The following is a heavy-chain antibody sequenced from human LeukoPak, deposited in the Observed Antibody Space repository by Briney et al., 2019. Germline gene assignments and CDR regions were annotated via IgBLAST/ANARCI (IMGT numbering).Heavy chain of an antibody. CDR2: FYHGGST. J-gene: IGHJ6*03. D-gene: IGHD2-21*02. CDR3: ARINCGGDCRGYYYKYYMDV. Sequence: SETLSLTCAVYGGSFSVYYWSWIRQPPGKGLEWIGTFYHGGSTYYNPSLKSRVTISVDTSKNQFSLNLTSVTAADTAVYYCARINCGGDCRGYYYKYYMDVWGKGTTVTISS. V-gene: IGHV4-34*01. CDR1: GGSFSVYY.